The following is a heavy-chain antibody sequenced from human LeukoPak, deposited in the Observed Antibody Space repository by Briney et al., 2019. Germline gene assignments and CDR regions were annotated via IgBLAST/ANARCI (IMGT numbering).Heavy chain of an antibody. V-gene: IGHV3-74*01. J-gene: IGHJ5*02. D-gene: IGHD3-10*01. CDR2: INSDGSST. CDR1: GFTFSSYW. Sequence: GGSLRLSCAASGFTFSSYWMHWVRQAPGKGLVWVSRINSDGSSTSYADSVKGRFTISRDNAKNTLYLQMNSLRAEDTAVYYCARAGGSGKYGWFDPWGQGILVTVSS. CDR3: ARAGGSGKYGWFDP.